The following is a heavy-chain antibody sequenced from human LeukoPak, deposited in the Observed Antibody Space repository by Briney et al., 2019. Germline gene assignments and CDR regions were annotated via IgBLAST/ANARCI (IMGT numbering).Heavy chain of an antibody. CDR2: IYSGGST. D-gene: IGHD2-21*02. CDR1: GFFVGGNY. CDR3: ARPTDGDSTRYGMDV. Sequence: GGSLRLSCAASGFFVGGNYMSWVRQAPGKGLEWVSVIYSGGSTYYADSVKGRFSTSRDSSTSTLFLQMDSLRVEDTAMYYCARPTDGDSTRYGMDVWGQGTTVIVSS. V-gene: IGHV3-53*01. J-gene: IGHJ6*02.